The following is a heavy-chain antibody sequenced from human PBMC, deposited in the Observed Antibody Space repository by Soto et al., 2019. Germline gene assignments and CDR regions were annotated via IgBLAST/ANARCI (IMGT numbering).Heavy chain of an antibody. V-gene: IGHV3-30-3*01. CDR1: GFTFSSYA. J-gene: IGHJ6*02. CDR3: ARDKGMGGTIRGRYYYYGMDV. CDR2: ISYDGSNK. Sequence: QVQLVESGGGVVQPGRSLRLSCAASGFTFSSYAMHWVRQAPGKGLEWVAVISYDGSNKYYADSVKGRFTISRDNSKNTLYLQMNSLRAEDTAVYYCARDKGMGGTIRGRYYYYGMDVWGQGTTVTVSS. D-gene: IGHD3-16*01.